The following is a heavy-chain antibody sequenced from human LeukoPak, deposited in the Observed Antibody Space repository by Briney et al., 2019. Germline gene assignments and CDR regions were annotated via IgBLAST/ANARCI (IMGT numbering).Heavy chain of an antibody. V-gene: IGHV1-2*02. J-gene: IGHJ4*02. D-gene: IGHD3-22*01. Sequence: GASVKVSCKASGYTFTGYYMHWVRQAPGQGLEWMGWINPNSGGTNYAQKFQGRVTMTRDTSISTAYMELSRLRSDDTAVCYCAGTDYYDSQGDYWGQGTLVTVSS. CDR1: GYTFTGYY. CDR3: AGTDYYDSQGDY. CDR2: INPNSGGT.